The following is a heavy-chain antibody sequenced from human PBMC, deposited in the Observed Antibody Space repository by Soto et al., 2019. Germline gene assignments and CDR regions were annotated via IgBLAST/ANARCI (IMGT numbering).Heavy chain of an antibody. V-gene: IGHV1-18*01. Sequence: QVQLVQSGAEVKKPGASVKVSCKASGYTFTSYGXXXXXXXXXXGLEWMGWISAYNGNTNYAQKLQGRVTMTTDTXXXXXXXXXXXXXXXXXXXXXXAXXXXXXALDPWGQGTLVTVSS. CDR3: AXXXXXXALDP. CDR2: ISAYNGNT. J-gene: IGHJ5*02. CDR1: GYTFTSYG.